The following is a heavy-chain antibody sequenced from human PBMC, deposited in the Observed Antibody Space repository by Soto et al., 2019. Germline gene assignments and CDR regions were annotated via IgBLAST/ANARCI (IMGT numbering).Heavy chain of an antibody. Sequence: QLLQSGGALEHPGGSLRLSCTASGFAFSTYGMTWVRQAPGKGLEWVSVISGSGGSSYYAASGKGRFTISRDNSKNTLFLQMNGLRAEDTAVYYCAKVTKRAAAGRYEYYKYGMDVWGQGTTVTVSS. J-gene: IGHJ6*02. CDR2: ISGSGGSS. CDR3: AKVTKRAAAGRYEYYKYGMDV. CDR1: GFAFSTYG. D-gene: IGHD6-13*01. V-gene: IGHV3-23*01.